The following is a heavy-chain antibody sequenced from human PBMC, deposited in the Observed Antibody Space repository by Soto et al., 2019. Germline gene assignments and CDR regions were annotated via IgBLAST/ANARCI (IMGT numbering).Heavy chain of an antibody. V-gene: IGHV4-4*07. D-gene: IGHD3-9*01. CDR1: GGSVSSYY. CDR2: IYTSGST. CDR3: ARGGPLRYFDWLLSDYGMDV. J-gene: IGHJ6*02. Sequence: ETLSLTCTVSGGSVSSYYWSWIRQPAGKGLEWIGRIYTSGSTNYNPSLKSRVTMSVDTSKNQFSLKLSSVTAADTAVYYCARGGPLRYFDWLLSDYGMDVWGQGTTVTVSS.